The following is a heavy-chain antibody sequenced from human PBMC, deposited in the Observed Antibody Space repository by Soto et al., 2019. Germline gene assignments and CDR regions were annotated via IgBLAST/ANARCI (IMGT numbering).Heavy chain of an antibody. CDR3: ARVENSAPVNWFDP. D-gene: IGHD6-13*01. V-gene: IGHV3-48*03. Sequence: SRVIQTQGKGLEWVSYISSSGSTIYYADSVKGRFTISRDNAKNSLYLQMNSLRAEDTAVYYCARVENSAPVNWFDPWGQGTLVP. CDR2: ISSSGSTI. J-gene: IGHJ5*02.